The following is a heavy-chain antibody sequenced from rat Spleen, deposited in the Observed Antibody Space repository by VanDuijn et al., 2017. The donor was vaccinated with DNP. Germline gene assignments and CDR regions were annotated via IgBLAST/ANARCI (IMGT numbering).Heavy chain of an antibody. CDR1: GFIFSNYW. CDR3: ARHGTQQCFDY. CDR2: ISNTGDNT. J-gene: IGHJ2*01. V-gene: IGHV5-31*01. D-gene: IGHD1-1*01. Sequence: EVQLVESGGGPVQPGRSLKLSCVASGFIFSNYWMTWIRQAPGKGLEWVASISNTGDNTYYSDSVKGRFSLSRDNAKSTLSLHMDSLRSEDTATYYCARHGTQQCFDYWGQGVMVTVSS.